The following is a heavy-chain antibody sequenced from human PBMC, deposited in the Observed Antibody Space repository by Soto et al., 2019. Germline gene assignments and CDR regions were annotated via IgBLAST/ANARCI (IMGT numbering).Heavy chain of an antibody. V-gene: IGHV1-69*13. CDR2: IIPIFGTA. CDR1: GGTFSSYA. J-gene: IGHJ5*02. D-gene: IGHD2-2*01. Sequence: SVKVSCKASGGTFSSYAISWVRQAPGQGLEWMGGIIPIFGTANYAQKFQGRVTITADESTSTAYMELSSLRSEDTAVYYCARGFGRRFGFCSITSCYAGFAPWGQGPLVTVPS. CDR3: ARGFGRRFGFCSITSCYAGFAP.